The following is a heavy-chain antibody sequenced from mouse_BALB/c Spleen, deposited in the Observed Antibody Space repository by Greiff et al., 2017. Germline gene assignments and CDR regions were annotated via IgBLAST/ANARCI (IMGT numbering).Heavy chain of an antibody. CDR2: INSNGGST. CDR3: AREDYRGAMDY. V-gene: IGHV5-6-3*01. Sequence: DVKLVESGGGLVQPGGSLKLSCAASGFTFSSYGMSWVRQTPDKRLELVATINSNGGSTYYPDSVKGRFTISRDNAKNTLYLQMSSLKSEDTAMYYCAREDYRGAMDYWGQGTSVTVSS. D-gene: IGHD2-4*01. J-gene: IGHJ4*01. CDR1: GFTFSSYG.